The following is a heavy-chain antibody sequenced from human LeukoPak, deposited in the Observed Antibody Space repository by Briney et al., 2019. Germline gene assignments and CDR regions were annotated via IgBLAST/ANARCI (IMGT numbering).Heavy chain of an antibody. CDR1: GFTFGTYV. J-gene: IGHJ4*02. CDR2: ISSSSSYI. V-gene: IGHV3-21*01. D-gene: IGHD6-13*01. CDR3: ARDRSAAATTNFDY. Sequence: GGSLRLSCVASGFTFGTYVMSWVRQAPGKGLEWVSSISSSSSYIYYADSVKGRFTISRDNAKNSLYLQMNSLRAEDTAVYYCARDRSAAATTNFDYWGQGTLVTVSS.